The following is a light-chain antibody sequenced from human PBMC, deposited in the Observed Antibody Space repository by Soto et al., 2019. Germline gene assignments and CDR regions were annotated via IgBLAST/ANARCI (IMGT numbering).Light chain of an antibody. CDR1: SGHSNYA. Sequence: QSVLTQSPSASASLGASVKLTCTMSSGHSNYAISWYQQQSEKGPRYLMKLNSDGSHSKGDGIPGRFSGSSSGADRYLTISSLQAEDEADYYCQTWGSGIVVFGGGTKLTVL. CDR3: QTWGSGIVV. V-gene: IGLV4-69*01. CDR2: LNSDGSH. J-gene: IGLJ2*01.